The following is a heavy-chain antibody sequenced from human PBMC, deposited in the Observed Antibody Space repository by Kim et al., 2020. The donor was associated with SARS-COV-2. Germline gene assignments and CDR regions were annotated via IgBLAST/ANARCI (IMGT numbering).Heavy chain of an antibody. CDR1: GYTFTSYA. V-gene: IGHV1-3*01. D-gene: IGHD4-17*01. Sequence: ASVKVSCKASGYTFTSYAMHWVRQAPGQRLEWMGWINAGNGNTKYSQKFQGRVTITRDTSASTAYMELSSLRSEDTAVYYCARAWWDYGAKRGAFDYWGQGTLVTVSS. CDR2: INAGNGNT. CDR3: ARAWWDYGAKRGAFDY. J-gene: IGHJ4*02.